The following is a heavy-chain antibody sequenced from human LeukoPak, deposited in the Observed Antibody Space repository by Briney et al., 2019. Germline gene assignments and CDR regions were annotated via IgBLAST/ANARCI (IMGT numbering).Heavy chain of an antibody. Sequence: GGSLRLSCVASGFTFSSYAMSWVRQAPGKGLEWVSAISGSGGSTYYADSVKGRFTISRDNSKNTLYLQMNSLRAEDTAVYYCAKDSSYYGDYFDYWGQGTLVTVSS. J-gene: IGHJ4*02. CDR2: ISGSGGST. V-gene: IGHV3-23*01. CDR3: AKDSSYYGDYFDY. CDR1: GFTFSSYA. D-gene: IGHD4-17*01.